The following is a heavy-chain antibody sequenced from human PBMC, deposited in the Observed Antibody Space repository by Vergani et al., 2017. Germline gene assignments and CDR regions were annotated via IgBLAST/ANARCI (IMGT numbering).Heavy chain of an antibody. CDR2: IYPADSAT. D-gene: IGHD1-1*01. CDR1: YYSFGNYL. Sequence: EVVLLQSGPEMRKPGESLKISCTCSYYSFGNYLIGWVRQMPGKVLEWMGIIYPADSATRYSPSFHGQVTISADKSISTAFLLWDSLKASDTALYYCARHTTYTDSWGQGTLVTVSS. V-gene: IGHV5-51*01. J-gene: IGHJ4*02. CDR3: ARHTTYTDS.